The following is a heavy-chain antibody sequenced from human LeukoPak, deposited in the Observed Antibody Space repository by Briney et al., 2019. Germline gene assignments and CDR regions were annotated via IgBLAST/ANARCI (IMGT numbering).Heavy chain of an antibody. CDR3: AREGGFMVLFDY. J-gene: IGHJ4*02. D-gene: IGHD3-10*01. Sequence: GGSLTLSCAASGFSVGSNYMSWVRQAPGKGLEWVSVLYSSGYSKYADSVKGRFSISRDNSENTLSLQMNSLRAEDTAVYYCAREGGFMVLFDYWGQGTLVTVSS. CDR1: GFSVGSNY. V-gene: IGHV3-66*01. CDR2: LYSSGYS.